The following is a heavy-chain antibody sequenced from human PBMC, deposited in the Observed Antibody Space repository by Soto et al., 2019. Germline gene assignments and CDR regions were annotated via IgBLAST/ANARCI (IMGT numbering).Heavy chain of an antibody. CDR2: ISGSGGST. Sequence: GGSLRLSCAASGFTFSSYAMSWVRQAPGKGLEWVSAISGSGGSTYYADSVKGRFTISRDNSKNTLYLQMNSLRAEDTAVYYCAKDRLHGCSGGSCYFYWGQGTLVTVSS. CDR1: GFTFSSYA. V-gene: IGHV3-23*01. D-gene: IGHD2-15*01. J-gene: IGHJ4*02. CDR3: AKDRLHGCSGGSCYFY.